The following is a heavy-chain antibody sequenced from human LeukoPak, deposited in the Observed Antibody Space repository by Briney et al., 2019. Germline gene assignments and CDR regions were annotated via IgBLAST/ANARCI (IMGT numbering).Heavy chain of an antibody. J-gene: IGHJ3*02. CDR3: AKDSRFCTGYDCRGDAFDS. CDR2: IKEDGSQK. CDR1: GFTFRDYW. Sequence: GGSLRLSCAASGFTFRDYWMSWVRQSPGKGLEWVANIKEDGSQKYDVDSVRGRFTVSRDNAKNSLFLQMDSLRAEDTAVYYCAKDSRFCTGYDCRGDAFDSWGQGTMVTVTS. V-gene: IGHV3-7*01. D-gene: IGHD2-8*02.